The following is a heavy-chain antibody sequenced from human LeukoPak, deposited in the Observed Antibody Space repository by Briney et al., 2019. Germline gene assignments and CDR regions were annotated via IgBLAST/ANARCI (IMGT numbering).Heavy chain of an antibody. CDR3: AKDQAPKVGSTDF. CDR2: IGDSDIMT. J-gene: IGHJ4*02. Sequence: PGVSLRLSCAASRFTLSIEVMTTRREAAGNGREGVSTIGDSDIMTHYSDSRKCRVTISRHDSKNTLYLPMKSLRSVDTTVYYCAKDQAPKVGSTDFWGQGTLVTVSS. D-gene: IGHD1-26*01. CDR1: RFTLSIEV. V-gene: IGHV3-23*01.